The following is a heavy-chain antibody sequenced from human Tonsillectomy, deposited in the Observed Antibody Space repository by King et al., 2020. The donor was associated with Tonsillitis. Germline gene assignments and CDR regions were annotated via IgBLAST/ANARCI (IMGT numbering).Heavy chain of an antibody. CDR1: GDTFTGHF. D-gene: IGHD3-22*01. J-gene: IGHJ1*01. Sequence: VQLVESGAELRKPGASVSVSCRPSGDTFTGHFVHWVRQAPGRGLEWMGWINPNSGDTHYAQKFQGRVTMSGDVSITTAYMGLSSLRPDDTAVYYCATNALESDTSAYRDFRHWGQGTLVTVSS. CDR2: INPNSGDT. CDR3: ATNALESDTSAYRDFRH. V-gene: IGHV1-2*02.